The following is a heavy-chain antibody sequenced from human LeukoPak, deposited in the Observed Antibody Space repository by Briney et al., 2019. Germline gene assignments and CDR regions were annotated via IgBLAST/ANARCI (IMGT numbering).Heavy chain of an antibody. CDR2: INAGNGDT. CDR1: GYTFTSYV. D-gene: IGHD6-19*01. CDR3: ARAPRSGWYWDY. J-gene: IGHJ4*02. V-gene: IGHV1-3*01. Sequence: GASVKVSCKASGYTFTSYVVHWVRQTPGQRLEWMGWINAGNGDTKYSPSFQGRVTITRDTSASTAYMEVSSLRSEDTTVYYCARAPRSGWYWDYWGQGTLVAVSS.